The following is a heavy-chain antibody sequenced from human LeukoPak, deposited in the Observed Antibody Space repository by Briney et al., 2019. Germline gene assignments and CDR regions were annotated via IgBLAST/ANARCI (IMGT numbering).Heavy chain of an antibody. CDR2: DIPMFGTA. J-gene: IGHJ4*02. V-gene: IGHV1-69*13. D-gene: IGHD3-22*01. CDR1: RGTFSSYA. Sequence: ASVKVSCKASRGTFSSYAIRWVRQAAGQGLEWMGGDIPMFGTAKYAQRFQGRVTITADESTSTAYLELSSLRAEDTAVYYCARAGDDSSGFYGSSLDYWGQGTLVTVSS. CDR3: ARAGDDSSGFYGSSLDY.